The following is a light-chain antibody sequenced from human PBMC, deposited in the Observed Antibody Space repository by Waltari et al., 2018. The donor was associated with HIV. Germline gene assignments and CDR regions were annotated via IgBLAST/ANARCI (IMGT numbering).Light chain of an antibody. V-gene: IGKV3-11*01. CDR1: QNIGSY. Sequence: EVVLTQSPATLSLSPGERATLSCRASQNIGSYLAWYQQKPGQPPRLLIFDASMRATGCPAMCGGSGSGTEFTLTIGGPEAEDFAVYYCQHRSTWEYIFGQGTKLDI. CDR3: QHRSTWEYI. CDR2: DAS. J-gene: IGKJ2*01.